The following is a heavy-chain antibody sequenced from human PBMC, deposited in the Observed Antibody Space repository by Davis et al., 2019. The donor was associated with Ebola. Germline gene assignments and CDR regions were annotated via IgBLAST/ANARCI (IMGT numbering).Heavy chain of an antibody. CDR1: GGSISSYY. Sequence: MPSETLSLTCTVSGGSISSYYWSWIRQPPGKGLEWIGYIYYSGSTNYNPSLKSRVTISVDTSKNQFSLKLSSVTAADTAVYYCARAKGYSGYDYWFDPWGQGTLVTVSS. J-gene: IGHJ5*02. V-gene: IGHV4-59*12. CDR3: ARAKGYSGYDYWFDP. CDR2: IYYSGST. D-gene: IGHD5-12*01.